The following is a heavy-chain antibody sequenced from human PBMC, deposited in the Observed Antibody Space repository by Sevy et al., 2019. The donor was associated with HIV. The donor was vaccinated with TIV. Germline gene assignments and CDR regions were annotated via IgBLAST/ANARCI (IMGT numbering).Heavy chain of an antibody. J-gene: IGHJ6*02. Sequence: GGSLRLSCAASGFTFSSYSMNWVRQAPGKGLEWVSYISSSSSTIYDADSVKGRFTISRDNAKNSLYLQMNSLRAEDTAVYYCARDSQPYSSGATPGNRLYGMDVRGQGTTVTVSS. D-gene: IGHD6-19*01. CDR3: ARDSQPYSSGATPGNRLYGMDV. V-gene: IGHV3-48*01. CDR2: ISSSSSTI. CDR1: GFTFSSYS.